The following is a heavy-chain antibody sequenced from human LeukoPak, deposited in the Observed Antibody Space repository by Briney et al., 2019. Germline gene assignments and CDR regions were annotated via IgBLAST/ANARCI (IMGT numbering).Heavy chain of an antibody. J-gene: IGHJ4*02. CDR3: AKVPSLGVSYFDY. Sequence: PGGSLRLSCAASGFTFSSYSMNWVRQAPGKGLEWVSSISSSSSYIYYADSVKGRFTISRDNAKNSLYLQMNSLRAEDTAVYYCAKVPSLGVSYFDYWGQGTLVTVSS. CDR2: ISSSSSYI. D-gene: IGHD3-16*01. CDR1: GFTFSSYS. V-gene: IGHV3-21*01.